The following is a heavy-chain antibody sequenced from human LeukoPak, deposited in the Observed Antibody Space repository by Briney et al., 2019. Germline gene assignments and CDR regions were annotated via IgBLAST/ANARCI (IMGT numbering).Heavy chain of an antibody. CDR1: GYTFTSYG. CDR2: ISAYDGNT. V-gene: IGHV1-18*01. CDR3: ARGIAAAGTLDYYYYYMDV. D-gene: IGHD6-13*01. Sequence: GASVKVSCKASGYTFTSYGISWVRQAPGQGLEWMGWISAYDGNTNYAQKLQGRVTMTTDTSTSTAYMELRSLRSDDTAVYYCARGIAAAGTLDYYYYYMDVWGKGTTVTVSS. J-gene: IGHJ6*03.